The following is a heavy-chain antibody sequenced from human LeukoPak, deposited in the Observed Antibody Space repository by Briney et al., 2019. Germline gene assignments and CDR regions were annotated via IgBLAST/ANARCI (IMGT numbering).Heavy chain of an antibody. CDR3: ARGPPLTYYDGSGYYFFDY. CDR2: INHGRST. CDR1: GDSISRDY. J-gene: IGHJ4*02. D-gene: IGHD3-22*01. Sequence: KPSETLSLTCTVSGDSISRDYWNWIRQPPGKGLEWIGEINHGRSTNYNPSLKSRVTISVDTSRNQFSLKLSSVTAADTAVYYCARGPPLTYYDGSGYYFFDYWGQGILVTVSS. V-gene: IGHV4-34*01.